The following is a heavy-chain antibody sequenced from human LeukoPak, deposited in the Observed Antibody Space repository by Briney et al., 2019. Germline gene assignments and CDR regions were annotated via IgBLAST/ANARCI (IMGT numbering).Heavy chain of an antibody. CDR2: ISYDGSNR. CDR3: AREGEYDYALFDY. D-gene: IGHD3-16*01. J-gene: IGHJ4*02. Sequence: AVISYDGSNRYYADSVKVRFTISRDNSKNTLYLQMNSLRAEDTAVYYCAREGEYDYALFDYWGQGTLVTVSS. V-gene: IGHV3-30-3*01.